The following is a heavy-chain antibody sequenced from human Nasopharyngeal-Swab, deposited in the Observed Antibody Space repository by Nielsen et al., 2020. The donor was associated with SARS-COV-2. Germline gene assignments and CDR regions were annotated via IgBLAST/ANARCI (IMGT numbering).Heavy chain of an antibody. D-gene: IGHD1-26*01. V-gene: IGHV3-11*04. Sequence: GESLKISCAASGFTFSDYYMSWIRQAPGKGLEWVSYISSSGSTIYYADSVKGRFTISRDNAKNSLYLQMNSLRAGDTAVYYCASEVGATTYDYWGQGTLVTVSS. J-gene: IGHJ4*02. CDR2: ISSSGSTI. CDR1: GFTFSDYY. CDR3: ASEVGATTYDY.